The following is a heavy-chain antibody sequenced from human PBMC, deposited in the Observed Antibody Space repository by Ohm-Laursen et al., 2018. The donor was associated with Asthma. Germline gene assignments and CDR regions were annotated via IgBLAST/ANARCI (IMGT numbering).Heavy chain of an antibody. V-gene: IGHV3-48*01. CDR1: EFTFSLYS. CDR3: AREWGGMDV. CDR2: ISSSSSTI. Sequence: SLRLSCSASEFTFSLYSMNWVRQAPGKGLEWVSYISSSSSTINYADSVKGRFTISRDNAKNSLYLQMNNLRAEDAAIYYCAREWGGMDVWGQGTTVTVSS. J-gene: IGHJ6*02. D-gene: IGHD3-16*01.